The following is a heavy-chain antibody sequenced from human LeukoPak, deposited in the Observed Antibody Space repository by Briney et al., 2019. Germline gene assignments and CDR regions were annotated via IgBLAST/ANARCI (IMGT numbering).Heavy chain of an antibody. V-gene: IGHV3-21*04. CDR1: GFTFSSYS. D-gene: IGHD5-18*01. CDR2: IHSSRGNI. CDR3: ARSMVTGNWDFVL. Sequence: PGGSLRLSCAASGFTFSSYSMNWVRQAPGKGLEWVSSIHSSRGNIFYADSEKGRFSISRDNAKNSLYLQMNSLRAEDTAVYYCARSMVTGNWDFVLWGGASLVSV. J-gene: IGHJ2*01.